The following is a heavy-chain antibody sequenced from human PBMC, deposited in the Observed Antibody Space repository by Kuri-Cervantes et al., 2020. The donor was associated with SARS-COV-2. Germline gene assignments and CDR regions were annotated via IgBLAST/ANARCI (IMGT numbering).Heavy chain of an antibody. D-gene: IGHD2-15*01. CDR2: IYSGGST. CDR1: GFAVNTFY. Sequence: GESLKISCTASGFAVNTFYMSWVRQAPGKGLEWVSLIYSGGSTDYAESVKGRFTMSRDDSRNTVYLQMTSLRTEDTAVYYCARVAATWGAYYFDYWGQGTLVTISS. V-gene: IGHV3-66*02. CDR3: ARVAATWGAYYFDY. J-gene: IGHJ4*02.